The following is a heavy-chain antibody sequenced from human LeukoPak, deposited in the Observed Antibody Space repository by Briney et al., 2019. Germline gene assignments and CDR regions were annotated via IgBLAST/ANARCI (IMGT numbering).Heavy chain of an antibody. CDR1: GFTFSSYW. CDR2: LKSDGST. V-gene: IGHV3-74*01. J-gene: IGHJ1*01. D-gene: IGHD3-22*01. Sequence: GGSLRLSCAASGFTFSSYWMHGVRQAPGKGLVWVSRLKSDGSTNYADAVKGRFHIARDNAKNTVSLQMNSLRAEDTGVYYCARAPSEIGGYYPEYFRHWGQGPLVTVSS. CDR3: ARAPSEIGGYYPEYFRH.